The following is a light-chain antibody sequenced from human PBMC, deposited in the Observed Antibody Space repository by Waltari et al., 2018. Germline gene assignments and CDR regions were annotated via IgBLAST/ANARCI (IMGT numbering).Light chain of an antibody. CDR1: KLGSRY. CDR3: QTWVNGTVI. Sequence: SYELTQPPSVSVSPGQTVTITCSGDKLGSRYTCWYQQRAGQSPIMVIFQDKKRPTGIPERFSGSNSGNTAARTISGAQSMDEADYYCQTWVNGTVIFGGGTKVTVL. CDR2: QDK. J-gene: IGLJ2*01. V-gene: IGLV3-1*01.